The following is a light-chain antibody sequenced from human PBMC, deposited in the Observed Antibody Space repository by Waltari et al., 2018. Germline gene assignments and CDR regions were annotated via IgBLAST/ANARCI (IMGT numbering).Light chain of an antibody. CDR1: SSDVGGYNY. CDR2: EVS. Sequence: QSALTQPASVSGSPGQSITISCTGTSSDVGGYNYVSWYQQHPGKAPKLMIYEVSNRPSGVSNRFSGSKSGNTASLTISGLQAEDEADYYCSSYTSSSTLRAWVFGGGTKLTVL. V-gene: IGLV2-14*01. CDR3: SSYTSSSTLRAWV. J-gene: IGLJ3*02.